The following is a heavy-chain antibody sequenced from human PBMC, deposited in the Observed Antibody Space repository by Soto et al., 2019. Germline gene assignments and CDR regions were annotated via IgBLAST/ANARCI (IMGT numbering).Heavy chain of an antibody. D-gene: IGHD3-9*01. CDR3: ARHSPDFDWLSQFDY. J-gene: IGHJ4*02. CDR2: IYYFGST. V-gene: IGHV4-59*08. Sequence: SETLSLTCTVAGGSISSYCWSWIRTPPGKGLEWIGYIYYFGSTNYNPSLKSRVTISVDTFKSQLTLKLTSVTAADTAVYYCARHSPDFDWLSQFDYWGQGTLVTVSS. CDR1: GGSISSYC.